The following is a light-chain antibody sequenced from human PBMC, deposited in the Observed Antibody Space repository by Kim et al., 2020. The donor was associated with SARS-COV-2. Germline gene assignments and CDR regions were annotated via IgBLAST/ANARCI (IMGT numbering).Light chain of an antibody. CDR3: QTWGTGIRVV. CDR1: SGHSSYA. Sequence: VKLTCTLSSGHSSYAIAWHQQQPEKGPRYLMKLNSDGSHSKGDGIPDLFSGSSSGAERYLTISSLQSEDEADYYCQTWGTGIRVVFGGGTQLTVL. V-gene: IGLV4-69*01. CDR2: LNSDGSH. J-gene: IGLJ2*01.